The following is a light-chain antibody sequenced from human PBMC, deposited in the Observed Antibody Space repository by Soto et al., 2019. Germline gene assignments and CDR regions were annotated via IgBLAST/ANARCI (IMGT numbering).Light chain of an antibody. CDR1: QNVKTR. V-gene: IGKV3-15*01. J-gene: IGKJ4*01. CDR3: QQYDEWPLT. Sequence: EKVITQSPATLSVSPGERATLSCRASQNVKTRLAWYQQKPGQAPRLLIYDAFTRATGIPARFSGSASGTEFTLTISILQSEDFAVYYCQQYDEWPLTFGGGTKVEIK. CDR2: DAF.